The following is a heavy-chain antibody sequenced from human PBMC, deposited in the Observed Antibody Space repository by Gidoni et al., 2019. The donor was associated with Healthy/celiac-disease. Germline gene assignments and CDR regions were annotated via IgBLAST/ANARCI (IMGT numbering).Heavy chain of an antibody. J-gene: IGHJ6*02. Sequence: EVQLVESGGGLVKPGGSLRLSCAASGFTFSNAWMSWVRQAPGKGLEWVGRIKSKTDGGTTDYAAPVKGRFTISRDDSKNTLYLQMNSLKTEDTAVYYCTTDPYRDPIRSRGSYRLGYGMDVWGQGTTVTVSS. CDR3: TTDPYRDPIRSRGSYRLGYGMDV. D-gene: IGHD1-26*01. CDR1: GFTFSNAW. V-gene: IGHV3-15*01. CDR2: IKSKTDGGTT.